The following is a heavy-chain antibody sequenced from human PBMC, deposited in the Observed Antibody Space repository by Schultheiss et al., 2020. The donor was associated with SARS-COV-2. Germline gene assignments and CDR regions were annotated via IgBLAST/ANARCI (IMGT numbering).Heavy chain of an antibody. Sequence: ASVKVSCKASRYTFTSYDINWVRQATGQGLEWMGWMNPNSGNTGYAQKFQGRVTMTRDTSISTAYMELSRLRSDDTAVYYCARPNLDYYYYYGMDVWGQGTTVTVSS. CDR3: ARPNLDYYYYYGMDV. D-gene: IGHD3/OR15-3a*01. CDR2: MNPNSGNT. CDR1: RYTFTSYD. J-gene: IGHJ6*02. V-gene: IGHV1-8*01.